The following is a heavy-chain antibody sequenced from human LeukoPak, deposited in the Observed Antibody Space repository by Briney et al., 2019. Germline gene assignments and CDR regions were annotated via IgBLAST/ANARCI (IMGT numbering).Heavy chain of an antibody. D-gene: IGHD3-22*01. CDR2: IYYSGST. V-gene: IGHV4-31*03. Sequence: SETLSLTCTVSGGSISSGGYYWSWIRQHPGKGLEWIGYIYYSGSTYYNPSLKSRVTISVDTSKNQFSLKLSSVTAADTAVYYCARAGTYYYDSSGYPVSYFDYWGQGTLVTVSS. CDR1: GGSISSGGYY. J-gene: IGHJ4*02. CDR3: ARAGTYYYDSSGYPVSYFDY.